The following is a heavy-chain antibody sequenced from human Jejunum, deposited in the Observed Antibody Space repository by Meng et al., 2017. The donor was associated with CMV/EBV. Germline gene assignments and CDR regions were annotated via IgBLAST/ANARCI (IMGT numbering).Heavy chain of an antibody. D-gene: IGHD3-16*01. CDR1: GFPFTGAW. Sequence: EGQLVESXXXXGXXGGXLRLSCTGSGFPFTGAWLSWVRQAPGKGLEWVGHIKSKTDGGAIDYAAPVKGRFTISRDDSKSMLYLQMSSLKSEDTAVYYCITDDTGHDWGHWGQGTLVTVSS. V-gene: IGHV3-15*01. CDR2: IKSKTDGGAI. CDR3: ITDDTGHDWGH. J-gene: IGHJ4*02.